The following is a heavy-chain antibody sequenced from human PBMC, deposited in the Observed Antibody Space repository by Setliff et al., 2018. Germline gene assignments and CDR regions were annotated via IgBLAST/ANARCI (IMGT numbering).Heavy chain of an antibody. CDR3: ATHPPPPNYFDIGALDS. CDR1: GGPLNSYS. J-gene: IGHJ4*02. V-gene: IGHV1-69*02. D-gene: IGHD3-22*01. CDR2: IIPVLDIT. Sequence: SVKVSCKASGGPLNSYSFSWVRQAPGQGLEWMGRIIPVLDITRYSQKFQGRVTITADKSTGIIYMELTSLRSDDTAVYYCATHPPPPNYFDIGALDSWGQGTLVTVSS.